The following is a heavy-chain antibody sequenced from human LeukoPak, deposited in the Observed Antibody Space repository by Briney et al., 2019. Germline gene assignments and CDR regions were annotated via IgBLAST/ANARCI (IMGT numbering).Heavy chain of an antibody. CDR1: GYTFTGYY. V-gene: IGHV1-2*02. Sequence: ASVKVSCKASGYTFTGYYMHWVRQAPGQGLEWMGWINPNSGGTNYAQKFQGRVTMTRDTSISTAYMELSRLRPDDTAVYYCARDPSSSWSTLDYWGQGTLVTVSS. CDR2: INPNSGGT. J-gene: IGHJ4*02. D-gene: IGHD6-13*01. CDR3: ARDPSSSWSTLDY.